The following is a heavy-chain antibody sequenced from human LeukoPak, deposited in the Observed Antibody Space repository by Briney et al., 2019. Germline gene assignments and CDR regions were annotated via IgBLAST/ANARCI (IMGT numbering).Heavy chain of an antibody. D-gene: IGHD5-12*01. CDR2: IHSGGTT. V-gene: IGHV3-53*01. CDR3: ARGRVTYSGYDFPCYFDY. CDR1: GFTVSNNF. J-gene: IGHJ4*02. Sequence: GGSLRLSCAASGFTVSNNFMSWVRQAPGKGLEWVSVIHSGGTTYYADSVKGRFTISRDNSRNTLYLQMNSLRAEDTAVYYCARGRVTYSGYDFPCYFDYWGQGTLVTVSS.